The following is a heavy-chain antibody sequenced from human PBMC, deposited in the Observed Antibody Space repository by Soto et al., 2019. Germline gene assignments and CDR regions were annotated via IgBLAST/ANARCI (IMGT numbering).Heavy chain of an antibody. CDR1: GFTFSSYA. CDR3: AKAVTPKYYYYYYMDV. V-gene: IGHV3-23*01. CDR2: ISGSGGST. D-gene: IGHD4-17*01. J-gene: IGHJ6*03. Sequence: GGSLRLSCAASGFTFSSYAMSWVRQAPGKGLEWVSAISGSGGSTYYADSVKGRFTISRDNSKNTLYLQMNSLRAEDTAVYYCAKAVTPKYYYYYYMDVWGKGTTVTVS.